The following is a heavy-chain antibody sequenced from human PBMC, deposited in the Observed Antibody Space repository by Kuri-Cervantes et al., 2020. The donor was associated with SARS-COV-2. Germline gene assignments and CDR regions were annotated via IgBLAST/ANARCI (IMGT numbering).Heavy chain of an antibody. D-gene: IGHD3-3*01. J-gene: IGHJ3*02. CDR3: ARAFHDFWSGYSDFFDI. Sequence: GESLKISCAASGFTFSSYAMHWVRQAPGKGLEWVAVISYDGSNKYYADSVKGRFTISRDNSKNTLYLQMNSLRAEDTAVYYCARAFHDFWSGYSDFFDIWGQGTMVTVSS. V-gene: IGHV3-30*04. CDR1: GFTFSSYA. CDR2: ISYDGSNK.